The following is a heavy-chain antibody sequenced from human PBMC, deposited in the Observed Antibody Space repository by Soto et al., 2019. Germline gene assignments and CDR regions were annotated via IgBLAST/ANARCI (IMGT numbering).Heavy chain of an antibody. D-gene: IGHD3-3*01. V-gene: IGHV4-59*01. J-gene: IGHJ5*02. CDR1: GGSISSYY. Sequence: PSETLSLTCTVSGGSISSYYWSWIRQPPGKXLEWIGYIYYSGSTNYNPSLKSRVTISVDTSKNQFSLKLSSVTAADTAVYYCARGGYDFWSGYYRNWFDPWGQGTLVTVSS. CDR3: ARGGYDFWSGYYRNWFDP. CDR2: IYYSGST.